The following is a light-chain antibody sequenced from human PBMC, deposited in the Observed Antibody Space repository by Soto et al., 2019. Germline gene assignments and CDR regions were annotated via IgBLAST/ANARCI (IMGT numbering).Light chain of an antibody. CDR2: AAS. V-gene: IGKV1-39*01. CDR1: QSISSW. Sequence: DIQMTQSPSTLSGSVGDRVTITCRASQSISSWLAWYQQKPGNAPALLTFAASTLPSGVPSRFSGSGSGTDFALTISSLQPEDFATYFCPQTYTPPFPFAQGRLLAIK. J-gene: IGKJ5*01. CDR3: PQTYTPPFP.